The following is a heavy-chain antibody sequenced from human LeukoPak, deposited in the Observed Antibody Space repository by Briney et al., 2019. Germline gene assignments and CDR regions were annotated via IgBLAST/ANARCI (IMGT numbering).Heavy chain of an antibody. CDR2: INHSGST. J-gene: IGHJ6*02. Sequence: KSSETLSLTCAVYGGSFSGYYWSWIRQPPGKGLEWIGEINHSGSTSYNPSLKSRVTISVDTSKNQFSLKLSSVTAADTAVYYCARGKRWQWLGGYYYYGMDVWGQGTTVTVSS. CDR3: ARGKRWQWLGGYYYYGMDV. CDR1: GGSFSGYY. V-gene: IGHV4-34*01. D-gene: IGHD6-19*01.